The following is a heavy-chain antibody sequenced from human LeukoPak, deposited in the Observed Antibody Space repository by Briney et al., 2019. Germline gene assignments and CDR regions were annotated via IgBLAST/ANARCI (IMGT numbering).Heavy chain of an antibody. CDR3: ARDWDDFVTDY. V-gene: IGHV3-11*04. Sequence: KSGGSLRLSCAASGFTFSDYHMSWIRQAPGKGVEWVSYISTSGDTIYYADSVKGRFTISRDNAKNSLYLQMNSLRAEDTAVYYCARDWDDFVTDYWGQGTLVTVSS. J-gene: IGHJ4*02. D-gene: IGHD3-3*01. CDR2: ISTSGDTI. CDR1: GFTFSDYH.